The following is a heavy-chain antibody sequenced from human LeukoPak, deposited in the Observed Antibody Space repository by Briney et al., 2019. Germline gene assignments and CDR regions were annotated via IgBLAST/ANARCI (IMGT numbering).Heavy chain of an antibody. D-gene: IGHD3-22*01. CDR2: INSDGSST. V-gene: IGHV3-74*01. CDR3: ARADYYDSSGPNWFDP. J-gene: IGHJ5*02. CDR1: GFTFSSSA. Sequence: PGGSLRLSCAASGFTFSSSAMNWVRQAPGKGLEWVSRINSDGSSTSYADSVKGRFTISRDNAKNTLYLQMNSLRAEDTAVYYCARADYYDSSGPNWFDPWGQGTLVTVSS.